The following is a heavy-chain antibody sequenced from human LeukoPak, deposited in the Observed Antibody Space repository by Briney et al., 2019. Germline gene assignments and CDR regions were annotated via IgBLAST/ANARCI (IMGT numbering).Heavy chain of an antibody. CDR3: ASRRGATRT. Sequence: KPSETLSLTCAVYGVSFSGYYWSWIRQLPGKGLEWIGEINHSGSTNYNPSLKSRVTISVDTSKNQFSLKLSSVTAADTAVYYCASRRGATRTWGQGTLVTVSS. J-gene: IGHJ5*02. CDR1: GVSFSGYY. V-gene: IGHV4-34*01. CDR2: INHSGST. D-gene: IGHD1-26*01.